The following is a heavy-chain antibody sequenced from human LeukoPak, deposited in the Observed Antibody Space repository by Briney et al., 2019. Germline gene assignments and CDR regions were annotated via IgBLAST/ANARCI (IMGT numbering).Heavy chain of an antibody. Sequence: GASVKVSCKASGYTFTGYYMHWVRQAPGQGLEWMGWINPNSGGTNYAQKFQGRVTMTRDTSISTAYMELSRLRSDDTAVYYCARTYYDYVWGSYRYTGFDYWGQGTLVTVSS. CDR1: GYTFTGYY. V-gene: IGHV1-2*02. CDR2: INPNSGGT. J-gene: IGHJ4*02. D-gene: IGHD3-16*02. CDR3: ARTYYDYVWGSYRYTGFDY.